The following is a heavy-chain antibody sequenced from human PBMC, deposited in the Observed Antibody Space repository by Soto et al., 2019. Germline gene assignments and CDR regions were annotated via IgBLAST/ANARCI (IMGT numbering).Heavy chain of an antibody. CDR1: GFTFGDYA. D-gene: IGHD2-8*01. Sequence: GGSLRLSCTASGFTFGDYAMSWFRQAPGKGLEWVGFIRSKAYGGTTEYAASVKGRFTISRDDSKSIAYLQMNSLKTEDTAVYYCASHRTFWPFDSWGQGTVVTVSS. CDR3: ASHRTFWPFDS. CDR2: IRSKAYGGTT. J-gene: IGHJ4*02. V-gene: IGHV3-49*03.